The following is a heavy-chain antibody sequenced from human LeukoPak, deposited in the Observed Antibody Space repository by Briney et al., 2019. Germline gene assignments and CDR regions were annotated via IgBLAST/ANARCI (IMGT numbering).Heavy chain of an antibody. CDR1: GYTFTSYD. CDR2: MNPYSGNT. J-gene: IGHJ4*02. CDR3: ARGSSGSLGRDY. V-gene: IGHV1-8*01. D-gene: IGHD1-26*01. Sequence: GASVKVSCKASGYTFTSYDINWVRQATGQGLEWMGWMNPYSGNTGYVQKFQGRVTMTRDTSISTAYMELSSLRSDDTAMYFCARGSSGSLGRDYWGQGTLVTVSS.